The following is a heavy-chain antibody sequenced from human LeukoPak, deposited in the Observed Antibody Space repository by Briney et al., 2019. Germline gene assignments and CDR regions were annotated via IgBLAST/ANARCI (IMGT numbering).Heavy chain of an antibody. Sequence: ASVKVSCKASGYTFTGYYMHWVRQAPGQGLEWMGWINPNSGGTNYAQKFQGRVTMTRDTSISTAYMELSRLRSDDTAVYYCAKSNGYYYYYYMDVWGKGTTVTISS. V-gene: IGHV1-2*02. CDR3: AKSNGYYYYYYMDV. CDR2: INPNSGGT. J-gene: IGHJ6*03. CDR1: GYTFTGYY. D-gene: IGHD2-8*01.